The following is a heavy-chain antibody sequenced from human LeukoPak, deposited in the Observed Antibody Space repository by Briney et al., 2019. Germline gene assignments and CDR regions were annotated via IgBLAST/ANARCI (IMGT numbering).Heavy chain of an antibody. J-gene: IGHJ4*02. V-gene: IGHV4-38-2*02. CDR1: GYSISSGYY. CDR3: ARRVRYYYDSSGYRDSHFDY. CDR2: IYHSGST. Sequence: SETLSLTCTVSGYSISSGYYWGWIRQPPGKGREWIGSIYHSGSTNYNPSLKSRVTISVDTSKNQFSLKLSSVTAADTAVYYCARRVRYYYDSSGYRDSHFDYWGQGTLVTVSS. D-gene: IGHD3-22*01.